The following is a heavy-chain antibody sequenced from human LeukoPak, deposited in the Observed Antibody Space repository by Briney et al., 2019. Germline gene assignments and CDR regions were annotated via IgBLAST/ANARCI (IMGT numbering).Heavy chain of an antibody. CDR1: GFTLRSYT. D-gene: IGHD1-26*01. Sequence: PGGSLRLSCAASGFTLRSYTTNWVRQAPGKGLEWVSSIGISSNKIYYADSVKGRFIISRDNAKNSVYLQMNSLRAEDTAVYYCARGSRADPFDYWGQGTLVTVSS. J-gene: IGHJ4*02. CDR3: ARGSRADPFDY. CDR2: IGISSNKI. V-gene: IGHV3-21*01.